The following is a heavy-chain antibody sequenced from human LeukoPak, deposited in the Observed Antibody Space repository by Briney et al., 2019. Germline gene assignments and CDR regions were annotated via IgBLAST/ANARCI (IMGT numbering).Heavy chain of an antibody. Sequence: GGSLGLSCAASGFTFSSYEMNWVRQAPGKGLEWVSYISSSGSTIYYADSVKGRFTISRDNAKNSLYLQMNSLRAEDTAVYYCARSQGYYDSSGYYIRWGQGTLVTVSS. CDR1: GFTFSSYE. V-gene: IGHV3-48*03. CDR3: ARSQGYYDSSGYYIR. J-gene: IGHJ4*02. D-gene: IGHD3-22*01. CDR2: ISSSGSTI.